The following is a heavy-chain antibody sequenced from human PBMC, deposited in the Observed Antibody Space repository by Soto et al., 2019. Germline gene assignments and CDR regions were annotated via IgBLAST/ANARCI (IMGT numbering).Heavy chain of an antibody. V-gene: IGHV4-30-4*01. Sequence: SETLSLTCTVSGGSISSGDYYWSWIRQPPGKGLEWIGYVYYSGSTYYNPSLKSRVTISVDTSKNQFSLKLSSVTAADTAVYYCARDYSDSSGYYFDYWGQGTMVTVYS. CDR3: ARDYSDSSGYYFDY. J-gene: IGHJ4*02. D-gene: IGHD3-22*01. CDR1: GGSISSGDYY. CDR2: VYYSGST.